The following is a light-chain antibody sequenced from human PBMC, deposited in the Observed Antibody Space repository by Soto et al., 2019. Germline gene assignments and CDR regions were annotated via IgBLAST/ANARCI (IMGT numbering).Light chain of an antibody. J-gene: IGLJ2*01. Sequence: QSVLTQPPSVSGAPGQRVTLSCTGSSSNIGAGYDVYWYQQLPGTAPKVLIYGNSNRPSGVPDQFSGSKSGTSASLVITGLQAEDEADYYCQSYDSSLSGVVFGGGTKLTVL. CDR1: SSNIGAGYD. CDR2: GNS. CDR3: QSYDSSLSGVV. V-gene: IGLV1-40*01.